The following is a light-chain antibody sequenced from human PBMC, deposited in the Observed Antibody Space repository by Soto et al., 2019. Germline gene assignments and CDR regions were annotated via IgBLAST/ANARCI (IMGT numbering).Light chain of an antibody. J-gene: IGLJ3*02. V-gene: IGLV2-23*01. CDR1: SSDGGGYDL. CDR2: EGS. CDR3: CAYVSSNTLL. Sequence: QSALTQPASVSGSPGQSITISCTGTSSDGGGYDLVSWYQQHPGKAPKLIIYEGSKRPSGISNRFSGSKSGNTASLIISGLQGDDEGDYYCCAYVSSNTLLFGGGTKLTVL.